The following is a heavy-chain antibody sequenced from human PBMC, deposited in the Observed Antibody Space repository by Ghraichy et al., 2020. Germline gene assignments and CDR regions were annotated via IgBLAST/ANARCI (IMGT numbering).Heavy chain of an antibody. V-gene: IGHV3-23*01. Sequence: GGSLRLSCAASGFTFSSYAMSWVRQAPGKGLEWVSAISGSGGSTYYADSVKGRFTISRDNSKNTLYLQMNSLRAEDTAVYYCAKSFCGGGSCHPSGWYYYFDYWGQGTLVTVSS. CDR1: GFTFSSYA. D-gene: IGHD2-15*01. J-gene: IGHJ4*02. CDR2: ISGSGGST. CDR3: AKSFCGGGSCHPSGWYYYFDY.